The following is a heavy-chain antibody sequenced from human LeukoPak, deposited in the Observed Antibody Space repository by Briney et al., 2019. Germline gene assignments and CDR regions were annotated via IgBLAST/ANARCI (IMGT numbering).Heavy chain of an antibody. CDR2: ITNSGENT. V-gene: IGHV3-23*01. J-gene: IGHJ3*02. D-gene: IGHD3-22*01. CDR3: AKDGYYDSSDDAFDI. CDR1: GFSFPYG. Sequence: GGSLRLSCEASGFSFPYGMSWVRQAPGKGLEWVSGITNSGENTYYADSVKGRFTISRDNSKNTLYLQMNSLRAEDTAVYYCAKDGYYDSSDDAFDIWGQGTMVTVSS.